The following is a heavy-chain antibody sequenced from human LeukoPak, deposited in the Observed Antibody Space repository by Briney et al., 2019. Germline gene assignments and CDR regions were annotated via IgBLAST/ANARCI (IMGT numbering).Heavy chain of an antibody. J-gene: IGHJ6*02. CDR1: GFTFSNLW. V-gene: IGHV3-7*01. Sequence: GGSLRLSCVASGFTFSNLWMNWVRQAPGKGLEWVANIKKDGSEKYYVDSVKGRFTISRDNAKNSLYLQMNSLRAEDTAVYYCARDHGVRGVIYYYYGMDVWGQGTTVTVSS. CDR2: IKKDGSEK. CDR3: ARDHGVRGVIYYYYGMDV. D-gene: IGHD3-10*01.